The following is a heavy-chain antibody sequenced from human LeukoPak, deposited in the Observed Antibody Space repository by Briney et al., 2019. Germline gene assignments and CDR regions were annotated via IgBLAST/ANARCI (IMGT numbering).Heavy chain of an antibody. Sequence: GGSLRLSCAASGFTFSSYDVSWVRQAPGRGLEWVSAISGSGDRTHYADSVKGRFTISRDNSKNTLYLQINSLRAEDTAVYYCTKPSSGNYPPTGYWGQGTLVTVSS. CDR2: ISGSGDRT. J-gene: IGHJ4*02. CDR1: GFTFSSYD. V-gene: IGHV3-23*01. D-gene: IGHD1-26*01. CDR3: TKPSSGNYPPTGY.